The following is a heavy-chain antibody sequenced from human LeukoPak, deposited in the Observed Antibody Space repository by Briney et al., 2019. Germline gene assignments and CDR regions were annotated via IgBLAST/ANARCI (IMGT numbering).Heavy chain of an antibody. J-gene: IGHJ4*02. CDR3: TTSTTTTIY. D-gene: IGHD2/OR15-2a*01. CDR2: IASNTEGGTT. V-gene: IGHV3-15*07. Sequence: GGSLRLSCAASHFTFTNRWMTWVRQAPGKGLEWVGRIASNTEGGTTDYAAPVKGRFTISRDDPKNALYLQMNSLKTEDTALDYCTTSTTTTIYGGQGPLVTLPS. CDR1: HFTFTNRW.